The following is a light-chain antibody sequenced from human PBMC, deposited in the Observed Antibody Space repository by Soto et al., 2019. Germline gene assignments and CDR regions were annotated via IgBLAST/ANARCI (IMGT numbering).Light chain of an antibody. J-gene: IGKJ1*01. Sequence: IQLTQSPSLLSASLCDRVTITCLASQGISSYLAWYQQKPGKAPKLLIYAASNLQRGVPSRFSGSGSGTEFTLTISSLQPDDFATYYCQQYKSYSRTFGQGTKVDIK. CDR1: QGISSY. CDR3: QQYKSYSRT. CDR2: AAS. V-gene: IGKV1-9*01.